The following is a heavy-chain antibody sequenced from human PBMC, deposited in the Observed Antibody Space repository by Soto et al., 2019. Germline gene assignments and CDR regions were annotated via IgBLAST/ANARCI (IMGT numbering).Heavy chain of an antibody. V-gene: IGHV3-21*01. CDR2: ISSSSSYI. D-gene: IGHD5-18*01. CDR3: ARQRGSWIQLWVPSFDYYYYGMDV. J-gene: IGHJ6*02. CDR1: GFTFSSYS. Sequence: KPGGSLRLSCAASGFTFSSYSMNWVRQAPGKGLEWVSSISSSSSYIYYADSVKGRFTISRDNAKNSLYLQMNSLRAEDTAVYYCARQRGSWIQLWVPSFDYYYYGMDVWGQGTTVTVSS.